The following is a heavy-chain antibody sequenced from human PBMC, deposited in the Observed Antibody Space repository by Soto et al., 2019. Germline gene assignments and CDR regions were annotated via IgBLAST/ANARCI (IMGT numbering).Heavy chain of an antibody. CDR2: ISYDGSNK. CDR3: AREDTAMILDY. Sequence: GGSLRLSCAASGFTFSSYAMHWVRQAPGKGLEWVAVISYDGSNKYYADSVKGRFTISRDNSKNTLYLQMNSLRAEDTAVYYCAREDTAMILDYWGQGTLVTVSS. CDR1: GFTFSSYA. D-gene: IGHD5-18*01. J-gene: IGHJ4*02. V-gene: IGHV3-30-3*01.